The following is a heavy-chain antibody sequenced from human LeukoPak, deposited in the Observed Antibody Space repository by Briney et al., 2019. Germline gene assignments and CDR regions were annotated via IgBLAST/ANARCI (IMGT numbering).Heavy chain of an antibody. V-gene: IGHV3-48*03. CDR2: ISSSGNTQ. J-gene: IGHJ4*02. D-gene: IGHD6-19*01. CDR1: GLTFSSHE. Sequence: GGSLRLSCAASGLTFSSHEMNWVRQAPGKGLEWVSYISSSGNTQYYADSVKGRFTISRDNAKNSLYLQMNSLRADDTAVYFCARDRVTVAGTRLNFDSWGQGTLVTVSS. CDR3: ARDRVTVAGTRLNFDS.